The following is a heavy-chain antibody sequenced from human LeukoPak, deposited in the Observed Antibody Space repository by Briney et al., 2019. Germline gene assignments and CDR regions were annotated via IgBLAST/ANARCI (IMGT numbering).Heavy chain of an antibody. CDR2: VSGSGANT. V-gene: IGHV3-23*01. CDR1: KFTFSTSA. D-gene: IGHD3-9*01. CDR3: AKESQTYCGIMTGYPNYCFDD. Sequence: GGSLRLSCAASKFTFSTSAMSWVRQAPGKGLEWVSAVSGSGANTYYVDSGKGRLTISRDNSKNTLYLEMSSLRSDDTAVYYCAKESQTYCGIMTGYPNYCFDDWGQGTLVTVSS. J-gene: IGHJ4*02.